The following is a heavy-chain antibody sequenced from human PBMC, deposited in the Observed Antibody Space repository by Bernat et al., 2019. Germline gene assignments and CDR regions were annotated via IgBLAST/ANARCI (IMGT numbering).Heavy chain of an antibody. V-gene: IGHV3-30*18. CDR3: AKDYEILTGYYGFDY. CDR2: ISYDGSDK. J-gene: IGHJ4*02. Sequence: QVQLVESGGGVVQPGRSLRLSCAASGFSFNSYGMHWFRQAPGKGLEGVAVISYDGSDKFYADSVKGRFTISRDNSKNTLYLQMNSLRAEDTAVYYCAKDYEILTGYYGFDYWGQGTLVTVSS. CDR1: GFSFNSYG. D-gene: IGHD3-9*01.